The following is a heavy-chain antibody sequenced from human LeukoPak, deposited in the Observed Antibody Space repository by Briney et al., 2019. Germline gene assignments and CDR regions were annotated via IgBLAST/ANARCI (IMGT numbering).Heavy chain of an antibody. V-gene: IGHV3-7*01. Sequence: PGGSLRLSCAASGFTFSSYGMHWVRQAPGKGLEWVANINQDGSEKYYVDSVKGRFTISRDNAKNSLYLQMNSLRAEDTAVCYCARDFRSATQYDYFDYWGQGTLVTVSS. CDR3: ARDFRSATQYDYFDY. J-gene: IGHJ4*02. D-gene: IGHD3-3*01. CDR1: GFTFSSYG. CDR2: INQDGSEK.